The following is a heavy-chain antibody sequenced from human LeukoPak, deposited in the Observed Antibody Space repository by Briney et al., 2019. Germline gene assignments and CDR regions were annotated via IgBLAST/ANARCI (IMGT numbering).Heavy chain of an antibody. J-gene: IGHJ4*02. CDR3: ARGAPFDY. V-gene: IGHV4-61*01. CDR1: GGSISSGSYY. CDR2: IYYSGST. Sequence: SETLSLTCTVSGGSISSGSYYWSWIRKPPGKGLEWIGYIYYSGSTNYNPSLKSRVTISVDTPKNQSSLKLSSVTAADTAVYYCARGAPFDYWGQGTLVTVSS.